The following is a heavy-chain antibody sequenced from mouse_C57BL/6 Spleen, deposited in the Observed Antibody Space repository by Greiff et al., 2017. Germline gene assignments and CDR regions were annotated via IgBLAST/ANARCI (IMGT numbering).Heavy chain of an antibody. Sequence: VQLQQSGPGMVKPSQSLSLTCTVTGYSITSGYDWHWIRHFPGNKLEWMGYISYSGSTNYNPSLKSRISITHDTSKNHFFLKLNSVTTEDTATYYCARDNYYGSSYPWFAYWGQGTLVTVSA. V-gene: IGHV3-1*01. CDR1: GYSITSGYD. J-gene: IGHJ3*01. D-gene: IGHD1-1*01. CDR3: ARDNYYGSSYPWFAY. CDR2: ISYSGST.